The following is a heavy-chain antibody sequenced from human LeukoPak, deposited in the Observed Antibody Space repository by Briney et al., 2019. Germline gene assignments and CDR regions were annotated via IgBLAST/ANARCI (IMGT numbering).Heavy chain of an antibody. Sequence: GASVKVSFKASGYTFTSYDINWVRQATGQGLEWMGWMNPNSGNTGYAQKFQGRVTMTRNTSISTAYMELSSLRSEDTAVYYCARRVGYCSSTSCYTYYYYMDVWGKGTTVTVSS. CDR1: GYTFTSYD. D-gene: IGHD2-2*02. V-gene: IGHV1-8*02. CDR3: ARRVGYCSSTSCYTYYYYMDV. J-gene: IGHJ6*03. CDR2: MNPNSGNT.